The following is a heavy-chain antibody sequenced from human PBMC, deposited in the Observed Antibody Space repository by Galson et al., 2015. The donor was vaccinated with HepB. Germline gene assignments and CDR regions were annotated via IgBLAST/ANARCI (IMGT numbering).Heavy chain of an antibody. V-gene: IGHV3-48*02. D-gene: IGHD1-1*01. CDR3: ARAWSGGVGVNF. Sequence: SLRLSCAASGFTFSTYSMNWVRQAPGKGLEWVSHISRSSSTIYYADSVKGRFTISRDNAKNSLYLQMNSLRDDDTAVYYSARAWSGGVGVNFWGQGTLVTVSS. J-gene: IGHJ4*02. CDR1: GFTFSTYS. CDR2: ISRSSSTI.